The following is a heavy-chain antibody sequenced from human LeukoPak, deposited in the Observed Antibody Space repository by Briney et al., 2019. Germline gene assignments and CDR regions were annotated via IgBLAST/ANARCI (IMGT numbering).Heavy chain of an antibody. D-gene: IGHD3-10*01. V-gene: IGHV1-8*02. CDR1: GYTFTSYD. Sequence: GASVKVSCKASGYTFTSYDINWVRQATGQGLEWMGWMNPNSGNTGYAQKFQGRVTMTRNTSISTAYMELSSLRSEDTAVYYCARDMVRGVNNWFDPWGQGTLVTVSS. J-gene: IGHJ5*02. CDR2: MNPNSGNT. CDR3: ARDMVRGVNNWFDP.